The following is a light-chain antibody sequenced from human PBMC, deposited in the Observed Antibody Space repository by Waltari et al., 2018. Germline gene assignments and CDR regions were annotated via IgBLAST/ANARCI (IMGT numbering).Light chain of an antibody. CDR2: GAS. Sequence: IVLTQSPDTLSVSPGQRATLSCRASQTINNNCLVWDQQKPGQAPRLIIHGASSRATGFPDRFSGSGSGTDFTLTISNLEPEDFAVYYCQQYDGSVLTFGGGTKVEI. J-gene: IGKJ4*01. CDR3: QQYDGSVLT. CDR1: QTINNNC. V-gene: IGKV3-20*01.